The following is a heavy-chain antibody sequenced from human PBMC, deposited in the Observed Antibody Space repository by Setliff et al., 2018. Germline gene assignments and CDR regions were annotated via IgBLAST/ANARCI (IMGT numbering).Heavy chain of an antibody. CDR2: LYPNGNT. D-gene: IGHD1-1*01. J-gene: IGHJ3*02. Sequence: PSETLSLTCTVYGGSLSNYYWSWIRQPAGKGLEWIGRLYPNGNTNYNPSLKRRVNMSADSSKNNLSLRLKYVTAADTAVYYCAREDWNGNAFDIWGPGTMVTVSS. V-gene: IGHV4-4*07. CDR1: GGSLSNYY. CDR3: AREDWNGNAFDI.